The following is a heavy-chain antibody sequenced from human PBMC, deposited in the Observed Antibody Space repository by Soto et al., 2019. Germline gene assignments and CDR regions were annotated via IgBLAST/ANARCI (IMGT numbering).Heavy chain of an antibody. J-gene: IGHJ4*02. D-gene: IGHD3-10*01. CDR1: GYTFTSYT. CDR3: ARGDTMVRGVIIDYFDY. CDR2: INTGHGNT. V-gene: IGHV1-3*04. Sequence: QVQLVQSGAEVKKPGASVKVSCKASGYTFTSYTLHWVRQAPGQRLEWMGWINTGHGNTKYSQKFQGRVTITRDTSASTAYMELSSLRSEDTAVYYCARGDTMVRGVIIDYFDYWGQGTLVTVSS.